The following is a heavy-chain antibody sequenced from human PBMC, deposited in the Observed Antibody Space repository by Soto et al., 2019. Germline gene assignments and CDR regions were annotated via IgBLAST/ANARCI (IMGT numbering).Heavy chain of an antibody. CDR1: GFSFSSYA. D-gene: IGHD5-12*01. CDR3: AKGSIEYSASVDN. CDR2: ISARGGSS. V-gene: IGHV3-23*01. J-gene: IGHJ4*02. Sequence: EVQLLESGGGLVQPGGSLGLSCVASGFSFSSYAMVWVRQAPGKGLEWVSVISARGGSSYFADTVKGRFTISRDNSKNLLSLEMNSLRAEDTAIYFCAKGSIEYSASVDNWGQGTLVLISS.